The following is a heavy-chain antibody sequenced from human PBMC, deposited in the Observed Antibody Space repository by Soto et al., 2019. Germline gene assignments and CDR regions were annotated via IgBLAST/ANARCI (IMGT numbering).Heavy chain of an antibody. CDR3: ARGAVGYCTNGVCYTSDYYYGMDV. CDR2: IYYSGST. J-gene: IGHJ6*02. V-gene: IGHV4-30-4*01. CDR1: GGSISSGDYY. Sequence: SETLSLTCTVSGGSISSGDYYWSWIRQPPGKGLEWIGYIYYSGSTYYNPSLKSRVAISVDTSKNQFSLKLSSVTAADTAVYYCARGAVGYCTNGVCYTSDYYYGMDVWGQGTTVTVSS. D-gene: IGHD2-8*01.